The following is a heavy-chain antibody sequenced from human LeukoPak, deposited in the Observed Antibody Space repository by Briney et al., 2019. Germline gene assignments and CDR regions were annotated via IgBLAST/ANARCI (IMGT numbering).Heavy chain of an antibody. D-gene: IGHD2-15*01. CDR2: ISGSGANT. CDR3: AKFGQDIVVVVAPFDY. CDR1: GFTFSAYA. J-gene: IGHJ4*02. Sequence: PGGSLRLSCAGSGFTFSAYAMSWVRQAPGKRLEWVSAISGSGANTYYADSVKGRFTISRDNSKNTVYLQMNSLRAEDTAVYYCAKFGQDIVVVVAPFDYWGQGTLVTVSS. V-gene: IGHV3-23*01.